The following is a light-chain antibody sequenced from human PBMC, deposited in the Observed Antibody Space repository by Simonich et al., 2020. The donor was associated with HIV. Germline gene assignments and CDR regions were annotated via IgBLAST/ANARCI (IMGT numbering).Light chain of an antibody. CDR3: AAWDGSLSGVV. CDR1: SSNLGSNY. J-gene: IGLJ2*01. V-gene: IGLV1-47*01. Sequence: QSVLTQPPSASGTPGHRVTISCSGSSSNLGSNYVYWYQQLPGTAPKLLIYRNNQRSSGVPDRFSGSKSGTSASLAISGLRSDDEADYYCAAWDGSLSGVVFGGGTKLTVL. CDR2: RNN.